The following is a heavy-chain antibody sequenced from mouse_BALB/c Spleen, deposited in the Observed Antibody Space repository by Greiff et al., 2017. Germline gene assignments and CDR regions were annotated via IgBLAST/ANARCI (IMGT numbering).Heavy chain of an antibody. J-gene: IGHJ3*01. D-gene: IGHD2-10*01. CDR2: IWGDGST. CDR1: GFSLTGYG. Sequence: VQLKQPGPGLVAPSQSLSITCTVSGFSLTGYGVNWVRQPPGKGLEWLGMIWGDGSTDYNSALKSRLSISKDNSKSQVFLKMNSLQTDDTARYYCATYYGNYVGPYWGQGTLVTVSA. CDR3: ATYYGNYVGPY. V-gene: IGHV2-6-7*01.